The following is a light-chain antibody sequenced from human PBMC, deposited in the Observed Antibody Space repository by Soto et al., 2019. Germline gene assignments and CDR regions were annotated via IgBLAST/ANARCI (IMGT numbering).Light chain of an antibody. CDR2: DAS. Sequence: EIVLTQSPATLSLPPGERATLSCRASQSVGGYLAWYQQRPGQAPRVLIYDASNRATGIPVRFSGSGSGTDFTLIINRLEPEDVAIYYCQQYGGSPRITFGQGTRLEIK. CDR3: QQYGGSPRIT. V-gene: IGKV3-20*01. J-gene: IGKJ5*01. CDR1: QSVGGY.